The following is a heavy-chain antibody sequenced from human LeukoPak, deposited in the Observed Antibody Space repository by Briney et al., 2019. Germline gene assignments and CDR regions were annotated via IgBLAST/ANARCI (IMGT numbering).Heavy chain of an antibody. CDR2: ISAYNGNT. Sequence: GASVKVSCKASGYTFTSYGISWVRQAPGQGLEWMGWISAYNGNTNYAQKLQGRVTMTTDTSTSTAYMELRSLRSDDTAVYYCASQNQLLPGGAFDIWGQGTMVTVSS. CDR1: GYTFTSYG. CDR3: ASQNQLLPGGAFDI. V-gene: IGHV1-18*01. J-gene: IGHJ3*02. D-gene: IGHD2-2*01.